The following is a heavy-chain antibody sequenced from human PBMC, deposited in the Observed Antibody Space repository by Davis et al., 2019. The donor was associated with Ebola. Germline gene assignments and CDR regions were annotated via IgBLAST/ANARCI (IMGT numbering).Heavy chain of an antibody. CDR1: VITFSSYA. CDR3: ACYWNGMDV. Sequence: GGSLRLSCTDSVITFSSYAMTWVRQAPGKGLEWVSAISGSGGSTYYADSVKGRFTISRDNAKNSLDLQMNSLRDEDTAVYYCACYWNGMDVWGKGTTVTVSS. D-gene: IGHD2-15*01. V-gene: IGHV3-23*01. J-gene: IGHJ6*04. CDR2: ISGSGGST.